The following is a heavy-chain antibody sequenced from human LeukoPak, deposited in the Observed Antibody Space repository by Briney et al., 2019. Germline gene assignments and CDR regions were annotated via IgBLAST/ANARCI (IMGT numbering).Heavy chain of an antibody. CDR1: GGTFSSFA. J-gene: IGHJ4*02. V-gene: IGHV1-69*05. CDR3: ARVSTYFYDSSSYYSGYYFDY. CDR2: IFPIFGTA. D-gene: IGHD3-22*01. Sequence: SVKVSCKASGGTFSSFAFSWVRQAPGQGLEWMGGIFPIFGTAYYAQKFPGRITITTDESTSTAYMKLSSLRSEYTAVYCCARVSTYFYDSSSYYSGYYFDYWGQGTLVTVSS.